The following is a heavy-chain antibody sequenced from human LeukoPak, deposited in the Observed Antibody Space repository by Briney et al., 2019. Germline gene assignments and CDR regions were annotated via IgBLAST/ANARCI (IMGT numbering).Heavy chain of an antibody. CDR3: AKDSYGYSSSWYQGVDC. Sequence: PGGSLRLSCAASGFTFSSYGMHSVRQAPGKGLEWVAVISYDGSNKYYADCVKGRFTISRDNSKNTLYLQMNSLRAEDTAVYYCAKDSYGYSSSWYQGVDCWGQGTLVTVSS. J-gene: IGHJ4*02. CDR1: GFTFSSYG. V-gene: IGHV3-30*18. D-gene: IGHD6-13*01. CDR2: ISYDGSNK.